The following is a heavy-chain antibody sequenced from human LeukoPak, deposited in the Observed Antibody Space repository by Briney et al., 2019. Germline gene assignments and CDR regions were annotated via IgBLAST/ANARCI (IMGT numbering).Heavy chain of an antibody. V-gene: IGHV3-21*01. J-gene: IGHJ6*02. Sequence: GGSLRLSCAASGFTFSSYSMNWVRQAPGKGLEWVSSISSSSSYIYYADSVKGRFTISRGNAKNSLYLQMNSLRAEDTAVYYCARDVVVPAAMRGGYYYYYGMDVWGQGTTVTVSS. CDR1: GFTFSSYS. D-gene: IGHD2-2*01. CDR3: ARDVVVPAAMRGGYYYYYGMDV. CDR2: ISSSSSYI.